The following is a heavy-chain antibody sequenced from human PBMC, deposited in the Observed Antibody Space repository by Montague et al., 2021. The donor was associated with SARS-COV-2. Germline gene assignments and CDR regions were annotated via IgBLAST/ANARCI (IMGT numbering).Heavy chain of an antibody. J-gene: IGHJ6*02. CDR3: AKDVEIGTYYYYGMDV. Sequence: SVRLSWAASGFTFDDYAMHWVRQAPGKGLEWVSGISWNSDSIGYADSVKGRFTISRDNAKNSLYLQMNSLRAEDTALYYCAKDVEIGTYYYYGMDVWGQGTTVTVSS. V-gene: IGHV3-9*01. CDR1: GFTFDDYA. CDR2: ISWNSDSI. D-gene: IGHD5-24*01.